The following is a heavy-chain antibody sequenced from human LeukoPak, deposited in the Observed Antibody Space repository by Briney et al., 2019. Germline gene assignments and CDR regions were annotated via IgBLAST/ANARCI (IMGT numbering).Heavy chain of an antibody. V-gene: IGHV3-23*01. Sequence: GGSLRLSCAASGFTFSSYAMGWVRQAPGKGLEWVSAISGSGSGTYYADSVKGRFTISRDNSKNTLYLQMNSLRAEDTAVYYCAKGATMIRGVPPFDYWGQGTLVTVSS. CDR3: AKGATMIRGVPPFDY. J-gene: IGHJ4*02. CDR1: GFTFSSYA. D-gene: IGHD3-10*01. CDR2: ISGSGSGT.